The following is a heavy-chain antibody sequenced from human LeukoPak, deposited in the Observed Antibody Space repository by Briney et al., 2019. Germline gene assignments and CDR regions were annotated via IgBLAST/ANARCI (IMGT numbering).Heavy chain of an antibody. J-gene: IGHJ4*02. D-gene: IGHD2-2*01. CDR3: AKLVPTATYLDFGK. Sequence: SETLSLTCTVSGGSISSSSYSWGWIRQPPGKGLEWIANIDYSGDSYNNPYFRGRVTISIDTSQNQFSLKLYSVTAADTAVYYCAKLVPTATYLDFGKWGQGTLVTVSS. CDR1: GGSISSSSYS. CDR2: IDYSGDS. V-gene: IGHV4-39*07.